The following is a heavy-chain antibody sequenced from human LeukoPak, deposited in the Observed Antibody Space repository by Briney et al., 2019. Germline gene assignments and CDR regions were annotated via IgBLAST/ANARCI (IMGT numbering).Heavy chain of an antibody. V-gene: IGHV3-23*01. CDR1: GFTFSSFA. J-gene: IGHJ4*02. Sequence: GGSLRLSCAASGFTFSSFAMSWVRQAPGKGLDWVSSISGSGAGTYCADSVKGRFTISRDNSKNTLYLQMNSLRAEDTAVYYCAKSIAVAFYSWGQGTLVTVSS. CDR2: ISGSGAGT. D-gene: IGHD6-19*01. CDR3: AKSIAVAFYS.